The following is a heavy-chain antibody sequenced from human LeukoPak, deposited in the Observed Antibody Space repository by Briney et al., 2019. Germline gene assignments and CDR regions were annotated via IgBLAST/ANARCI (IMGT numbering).Heavy chain of an antibody. V-gene: IGHV4-34*01. D-gene: IGHD3-3*01. CDR1: GFTFSSYA. Sequence: GSLRLSCAASGFTFSSYAMHWIRQPPGKGLEWIGEINHSGSTNYNPSLKSRVTISVDTSKNQFSLKLSSVTAADTAVYYCARGTYDFWSGYYSDWGQGTLVTVSS. CDR2: INHSGST. CDR3: ARGTYDFWSGYYSD. J-gene: IGHJ4*02.